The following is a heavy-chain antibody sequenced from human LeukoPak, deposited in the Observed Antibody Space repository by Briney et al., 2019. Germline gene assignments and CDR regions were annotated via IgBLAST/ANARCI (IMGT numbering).Heavy chain of an antibody. Sequence: GRSLRLSCAASGFTFSSYGMHWVRQAPGKGLEWVAVISYDGSNKYYADSVKGRFTISRDNSKNTLYLQMNSLRAEDTAVYYCAKDLITTTRQVWGQGTLVTVSS. V-gene: IGHV3-30*18. J-gene: IGHJ4*02. D-gene: IGHD3-3*01. CDR2: ISYDGSNK. CDR1: GFTFSSYG. CDR3: AKDLITTTRQV.